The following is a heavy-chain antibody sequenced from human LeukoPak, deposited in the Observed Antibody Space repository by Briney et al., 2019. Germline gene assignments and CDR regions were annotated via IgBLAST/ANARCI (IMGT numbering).Heavy chain of an antibody. CDR1: GFTFSSYG. D-gene: IGHD3-22*01. V-gene: IGHV3-33*01. CDR2: IWYDGSNK. Sequence: GGPLRLSCAASGFTFSSYGMHWVRQAPGKGLEWVAVIWYDGSNKYYADSVKGRFTISRDNSKNTLYLQMNSLRAEDTAVYYCARDGLYDSSGYLDYWGQGTLVTVSS. CDR3: ARDGLYDSSGYLDY. J-gene: IGHJ4*02.